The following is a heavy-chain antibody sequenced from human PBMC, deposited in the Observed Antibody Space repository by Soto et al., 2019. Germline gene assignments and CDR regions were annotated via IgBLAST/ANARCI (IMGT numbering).Heavy chain of an antibody. CDR2: ISVYHGST. Sequence: ASVKVSCKTSGYNFLNDGMSWVRQAPGQGPEWMGWISVYHGSTIYAQNFQGRVTMTTDTSTSTAYMELTSLRSDDTGVYYCARDHGGATMALLYWGQGTLVTVSS. D-gene: IGHD3-10*01. V-gene: IGHV1-18*04. J-gene: IGHJ4*02. CDR1: GYNFLNDG. CDR3: ARDHGGATMALLY.